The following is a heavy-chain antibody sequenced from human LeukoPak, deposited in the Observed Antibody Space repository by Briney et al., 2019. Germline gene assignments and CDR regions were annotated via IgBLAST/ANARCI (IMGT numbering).Heavy chain of an antibody. J-gene: IGHJ4*02. D-gene: IGHD3-22*01. CDR2: IIPIFGTA. CDR1: GGTFSSYA. V-gene: IGHV1-69*05. CDR3: ARDYYDSSGYYDY. Sequence: SVKVSCKASGGTFSSYAISWVRQAPGQGLEWMGRIIPIFGTANYAQKFQGRVTITTDESTSTAYMELSSLRSEDTAVHYCARDYYDSSGYYDYWGQGTLVTVSS.